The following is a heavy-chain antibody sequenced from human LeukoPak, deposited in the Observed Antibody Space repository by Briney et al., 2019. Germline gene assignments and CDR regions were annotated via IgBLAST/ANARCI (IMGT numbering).Heavy chain of an antibody. J-gene: IGHJ6*03. CDR2: ISAYNGNT. CDR1: GYTFTSYG. D-gene: IGHD3-16*01. Sequence: ASVKVSCKASGYTFTSYGISWVRQAPGQGLEWMGWISAYNGNTNYAQKLQGRVTMTTDTSTSTAYMELRSLRSDDTAVYYCARPNGGQDYYYYMDVWGKGTTVTASS. V-gene: IGHV1-18*01. CDR3: ARPNGGQDYYYYMDV.